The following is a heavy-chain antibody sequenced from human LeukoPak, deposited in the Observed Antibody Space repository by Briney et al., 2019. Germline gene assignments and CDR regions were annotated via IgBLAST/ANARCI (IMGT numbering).Heavy chain of an antibody. V-gene: IGHV3-7*01. J-gene: IGHJ4*02. CDR1: GFSVTSYW. D-gene: IGHD2-8*01. CDR2: LKQDGSDR. CDR3: VRYCTIGVCSRRNFDY. Sequence: PGGSLRLSCGVSGFSVTSYWMSWVRQAPGKGLEWVASLKQDGSDRYYVDSVKGRFTIARDDAKNSLYLQMNSPRAEDTAVYYCVRYCTIGVCSRRNFDYWGQGTLVTVSS.